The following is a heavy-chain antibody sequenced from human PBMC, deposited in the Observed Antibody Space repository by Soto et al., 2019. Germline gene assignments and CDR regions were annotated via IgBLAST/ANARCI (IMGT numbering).Heavy chain of an antibody. CDR3: ARDRAYDDFWSGPVGYYGMDV. V-gene: IGHV4-59*01. CDR2: IYYSGST. J-gene: IGHJ6*02. Sequence: SETLSLTCTVSGGSISSYYWSWIRQPPGKGLEWIGYIYYSGSTNYNPSLKSRVTISVDTYKNQFSLKLSSVTAADTAVYYCARDRAYDDFWSGPVGYYGMDVWGQGTTVTVSS. D-gene: IGHD3-3*01. CDR1: GGSISSYY.